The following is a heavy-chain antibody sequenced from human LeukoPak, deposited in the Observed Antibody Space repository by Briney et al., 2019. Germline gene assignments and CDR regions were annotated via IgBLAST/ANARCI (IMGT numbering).Heavy chain of an antibody. V-gene: IGHV3-7*01. CDR1: GFTFSSYA. Sequence: PRGSLRLSCAASGFTFSSYAMSWVRQAPGKGLEWVANINQHGSEKYYVDSVTGRFTISRDNAKNSLYLQMNSLRAEDTAVYYCARHRTLQGVVIMGAMDVWGQGTTVTVSS. CDR3: ARHRTLQGVVIMGAMDV. D-gene: IGHD3-3*01. J-gene: IGHJ6*02. CDR2: INQHGSEK.